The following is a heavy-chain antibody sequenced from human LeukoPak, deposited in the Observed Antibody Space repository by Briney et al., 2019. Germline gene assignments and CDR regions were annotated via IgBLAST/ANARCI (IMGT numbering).Heavy chain of an antibody. CDR1: GYTFTSYD. Sequence: ASVKVSCKASGYTFTSYDINWVRQATGQGLEWMGWMSPNSGSTGYAQKFQGRVTMTRSTSISTAYMGLSSLRSEDTAVYYCARFPNYDFWSGYYSVDYWGQGTLVTVSS. V-gene: IGHV1-8*01. CDR2: MSPNSGST. J-gene: IGHJ4*02. D-gene: IGHD3-3*01. CDR3: ARFPNYDFWSGYYSVDY.